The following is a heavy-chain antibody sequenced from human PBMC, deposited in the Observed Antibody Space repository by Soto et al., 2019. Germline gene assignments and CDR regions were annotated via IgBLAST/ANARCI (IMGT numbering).Heavy chain of an antibody. CDR3: ARDIPRWSSGFDY. J-gene: IGHJ4*02. Sequence: PSQTLSLTCAISGDSLSSNSPASNWISHSPSRGLEWLGRTYYRSKWYNDYALSLKSRITIKPDTSKNQFSLQLNSVTPEDTAVYYCARDIPRWSSGFDYWGQGTLVTVSS. CDR2: TYYRSKWYN. D-gene: IGHD6-19*01. CDR1: GDSLSSNSPA. V-gene: IGHV6-1*01.